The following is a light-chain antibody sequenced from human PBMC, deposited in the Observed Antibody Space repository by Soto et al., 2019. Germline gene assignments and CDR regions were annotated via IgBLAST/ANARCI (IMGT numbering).Light chain of an antibody. CDR3: QQYNNWPGT. CDR1: QSVSNN. J-gene: IGKJ1*01. V-gene: IGKV3-15*01. Sequence: EIVFTQSPCTLSLSPGERATLSCRAGQSVSNNYLAWYQQKPGQAPRLLIFGASIRATGIPARFSGSGPGTEFTLTIGSLQSEDCALYYCQQYNNWPGTFGQGTKVDI. CDR2: GAS.